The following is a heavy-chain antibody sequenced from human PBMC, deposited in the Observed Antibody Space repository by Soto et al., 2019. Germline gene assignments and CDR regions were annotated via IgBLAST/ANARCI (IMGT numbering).Heavy chain of an antibody. CDR2: ISGYNGNT. CDR1: GYTYTSYG. Sequence: ASVKVSCKASGYTYTSYGISWVRQAPGEGLEWMGWISGYNGNTEYARKVQARVTMTTDTPTTTAYMELRSLRSDDTAVYYCARGPRYCSTTSCFSEVYWFDSWGQGTLVTVSS. CDR3: ARGPRYCSTTSCFSEVYWFDS. V-gene: IGHV1-18*04. D-gene: IGHD2-2*01. J-gene: IGHJ5*01.